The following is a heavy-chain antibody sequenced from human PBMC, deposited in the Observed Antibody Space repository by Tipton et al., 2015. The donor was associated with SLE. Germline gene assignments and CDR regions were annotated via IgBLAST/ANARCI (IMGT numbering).Heavy chain of an antibody. CDR1: GGSISSSSYY. CDR3: ARTSGDSLGYFDY. CDR2: IYYSGST. V-gene: IGHV4-39*07. D-gene: IGHD3-10*01. Sequence: TMSLTCTVSGGSISSSSYYWAWIRQPPGKGLERIGSIYYSGSTYYNPSLKSRVTISVDTSKNQFSLKLSSVTAADTAVYYCARTSGDSLGYFDYWGQGTLVTVSS. J-gene: IGHJ4*02.